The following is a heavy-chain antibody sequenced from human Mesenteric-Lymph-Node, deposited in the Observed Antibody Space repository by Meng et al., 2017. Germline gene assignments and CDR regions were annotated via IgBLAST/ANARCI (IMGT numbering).Heavy chain of an antibody. Sequence: QVQLQGSGPVLVKPPQTLHFHLTVSGGTVSSGDYHWSWIRQPPGKGLELIGHIYYSGSMSYNPSLKSRVTISVDTSNNQFSLKLSSGTAADTVVYYCARVGWRQWSFNLWGRGTLVTVSS. CDR1: GGTVSSGDYH. D-gene: IGHD5-18*01. J-gene: IGHJ2*01. V-gene: IGHV4-30-4*01. CDR2: IYYSGSM. CDR3: ARVGWRQWSFNL.